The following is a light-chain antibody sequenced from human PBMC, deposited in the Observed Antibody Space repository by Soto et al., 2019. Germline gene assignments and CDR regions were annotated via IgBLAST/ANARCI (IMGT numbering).Light chain of an antibody. CDR2: DAS. Sequence: IVLTQSPATLSLSPGERATLSCRASQSVSSYLAWYQQKPGQAPRLLIYDASNRATGIPARFSGSGSGTDFTLTISSLEPEDFAVYYCQQRSTWPLTFGQGTKVEIK. CDR1: QSVSSY. V-gene: IGKV3-11*01. CDR3: QQRSTWPLT. J-gene: IGKJ1*01.